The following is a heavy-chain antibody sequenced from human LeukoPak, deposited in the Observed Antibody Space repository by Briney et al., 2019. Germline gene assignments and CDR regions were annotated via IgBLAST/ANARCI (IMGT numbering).Heavy chain of an antibody. Sequence: SETLSLTCAVYGGSFSGYYWSWIRQPPGKGLEWIGEINHSGSTNYNPSLKSRVTISVDTSKHQFSLQLSSLTAADTAVYYCARGFGYGYPWGQGTLVTVSS. J-gene: IGHJ5*02. CDR3: ARGFGYGYP. D-gene: IGHD5-18*01. CDR1: GGSFSGYY. CDR2: INHSGST. V-gene: IGHV4-34*01.